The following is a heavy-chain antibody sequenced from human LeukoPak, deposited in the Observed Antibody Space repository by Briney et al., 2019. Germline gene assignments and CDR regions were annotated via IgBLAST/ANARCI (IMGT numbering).Heavy chain of an antibody. CDR1: GGSISTSSYY. J-gene: IGHJ4*02. D-gene: IGHD3-10*01. CDR2: IFYTGST. V-gene: IGHV4-39*01. Sequence: SETLSLTCTVSGGSISTSSYYWGWIRQPPGKGLEWIGSIFYTGSTYYNPSLKSRVTISLDTSKSQFSLKLSSVTAADTAVYYCARLDGGGSRRYSIDHWGQGTLVTV. CDR3: ARLDGGGSRRYSIDH.